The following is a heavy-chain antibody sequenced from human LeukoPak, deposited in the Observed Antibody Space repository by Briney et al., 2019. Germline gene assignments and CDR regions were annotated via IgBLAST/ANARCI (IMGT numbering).Heavy chain of an antibody. CDR1: GGAFSSYA. Sequence: VASVKVSCKASGGAFSSYALSWVRQAPGQGLEWMGGIIPLFGTPNYAQKFQGRVTITADISTTTVYMDLNSLRSEDTAVYYCARGGVGATTYVWFDPWGQGTLVTVSS. CDR2: IIPLFGTP. V-gene: IGHV1-69*06. D-gene: IGHD1-26*01. J-gene: IGHJ5*02. CDR3: ARGGVGATTYVWFDP.